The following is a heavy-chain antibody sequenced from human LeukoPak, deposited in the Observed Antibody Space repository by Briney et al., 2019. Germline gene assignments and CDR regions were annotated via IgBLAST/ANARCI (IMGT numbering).Heavy chain of an antibody. CDR2: FDPEDGET. D-gene: IGHD4-17*01. CDR1: GYTLTELS. CDR3: ATDLRVPTVTHYYYYGMDV. J-gene: IGHJ6*02. Sequence: ASVKVSCKVSGYTLTELSMHWVRQAPGKGLEWMGGFDPEDGETIYAQKFQGRVTMTEDTSTDTAYMELSSLRSEDTAVYYCATDLRVPTVTHYYYYGMDVWGQGTTVTVSS. V-gene: IGHV1-24*01.